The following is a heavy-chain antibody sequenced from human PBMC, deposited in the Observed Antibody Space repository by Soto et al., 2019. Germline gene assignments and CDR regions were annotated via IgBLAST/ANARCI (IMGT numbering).Heavy chain of an antibody. CDR2: IYHSGST. D-gene: IGHD3-10*01. J-gene: IGHJ6*02. Sequence: SETLSLTCAVSGGSISSSNWWSWVRQPPGKGLEWIGEIYHSGSTNYNPSLKSRVTISVDRSKNQFSLKLSSVTAADTAVYYCARVGGGGFGELPYYYYGMDVWGQGTTVTVSS. CDR1: GGSISSSNW. CDR3: ARVGGGGFGELPYYYYGMDV. V-gene: IGHV4-4*02.